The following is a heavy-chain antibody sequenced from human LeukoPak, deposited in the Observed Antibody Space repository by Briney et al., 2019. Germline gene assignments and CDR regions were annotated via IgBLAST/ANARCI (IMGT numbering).Heavy chain of an antibody. CDR2: IYPADSDT. V-gene: IGHV5-51*01. Sequence: GESLKISCKGSGYTFSNYWIGWVRQMPGEGLEWIGIIYPADSDTTYSPSFRGQVTISADKSINTAYLQWSSLKASDTAMYYCARRPPTVVTLSRDALHIWGQGTMVTVSS. D-gene: IGHD4-23*01. J-gene: IGHJ3*02. CDR1: GYTFSNYW. CDR3: ARRPPTVVTLSRDALHI.